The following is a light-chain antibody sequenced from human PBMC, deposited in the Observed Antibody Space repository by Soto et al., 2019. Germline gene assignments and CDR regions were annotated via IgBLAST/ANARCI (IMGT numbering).Light chain of an antibody. CDR2: DAS. CDR1: QRISTW. J-gene: IGKJ1*01. CDR3: QQYKSYWP. Sequence: DVQMTQSPSSLSASVGDGVTITCRASQRISTWLAWYQQKPGKAPKLLISDASSLETGVPSRFSGSGSGTEFTLTINSLQPDDFATYYCQQYKSYWPFGQGTKVDIK. V-gene: IGKV1-5*01.